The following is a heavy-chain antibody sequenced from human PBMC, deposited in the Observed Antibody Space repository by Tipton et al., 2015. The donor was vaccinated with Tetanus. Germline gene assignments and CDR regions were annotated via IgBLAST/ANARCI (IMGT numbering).Heavy chain of an antibody. CDR2: ISAYNGNT. Sequence: QMQLVQSGAEVKKPGASVKVSCKASGYTFTSYGISWVRQAPGQGLEWMGWISAYNGNTNYAQKLQGRVTMTTDTSTSTAYMELRSLRSDDTAVYYCARAPVVVVAATSDWFDPWGQGTLVTVSS. V-gene: IGHV1-18*01. J-gene: IGHJ5*02. CDR3: ARAPVVVVAATSDWFDP. CDR1: GYTFTSYG. D-gene: IGHD2-15*01.